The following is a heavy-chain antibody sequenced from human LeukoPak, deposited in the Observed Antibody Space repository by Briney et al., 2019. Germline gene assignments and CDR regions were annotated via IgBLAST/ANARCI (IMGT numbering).Heavy chain of an antibody. D-gene: IGHD3-9*01. Sequence: GGSLRLSCAASGFTFSSYAMSWVRQAPGKGLEWVSAIGGSGGSTYYADSVKGRFTISRDNSKNTLYLQMNSLRAEDTAVYYCAKDYTHYDILTGPSPWGQGTLVTVSS. J-gene: IGHJ5*02. CDR2: IGGSGGST. CDR3: AKDYTHYDILTGPSP. V-gene: IGHV3-23*01. CDR1: GFTFSSYA.